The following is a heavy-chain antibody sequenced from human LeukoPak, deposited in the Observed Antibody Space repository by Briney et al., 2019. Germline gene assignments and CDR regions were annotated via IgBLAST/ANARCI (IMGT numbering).Heavy chain of an antibody. J-gene: IGHJ6*03. V-gene: IGHV3-48*03. CDR2: ISSRGSAI. CDR1: GFTFSNYE. Sequence: GGSLRLSCAASGFTFSNYEMNWVRQAPGKGLEWVSYISSRGSAIYYADSVKGRFTISRDIAKTSLYLQMNSLRAEDTAVYYRARGENYYYYYMDVWGKGTTVTVSS. CDR3: ARGENYYYYYMDV.